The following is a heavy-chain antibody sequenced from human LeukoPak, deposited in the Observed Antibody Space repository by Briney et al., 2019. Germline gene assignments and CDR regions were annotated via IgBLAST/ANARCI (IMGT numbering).Heavy chain of an antibody. D-gene: IGHD4-23*01. CDR3: ARALDYGGNSEAIDY. J-gene: IGHJ4*02. Sequence: ASVKVSCKASGYTFTSYGISWVRQAPGQGLEWMGWISAYNGNTNYAQKLQGRVTMTTDTSTSTAYMELRSLRSDDTAVYYCARALDYGGNSEAIDYWGQGTLVTVSS. CDR1: GYTFTSYG. V-gene: IGHV1-18*01. CDR2: ISAYNGNT.